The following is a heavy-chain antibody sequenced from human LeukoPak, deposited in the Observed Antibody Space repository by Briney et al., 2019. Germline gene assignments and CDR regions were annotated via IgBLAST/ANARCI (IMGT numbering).Heavy chain of an antibody. J-gene: IGHJ4*02. D-gene: IGHD1-26*01. CDR3: ARRVRVGFREGSFDY. CDR2: IYYSGTT. CDR1: GASASRTSFY. V-gene: IGHV4-39*01. Sequence: SETLSLTCTVSGASASRTSFYWAWIRQSPGKGLEWIGNIYYSGTTYYNPSLKGRVTISVDTSKNQFSLKLSSVTAADTAVYYCARRVRVGFREGSFDYWGQGTLLTVSS.